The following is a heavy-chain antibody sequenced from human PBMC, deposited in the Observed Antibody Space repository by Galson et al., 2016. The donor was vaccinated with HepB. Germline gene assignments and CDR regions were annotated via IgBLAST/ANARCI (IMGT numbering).Heavy chain of an antibody. J-gene: IGHJ5*01. CDR1: GASFSSDSYY. CDR2: VYYNGTT. D-gene: IGHD3-16*01. Sequence: SETLSLTCTVSGASFSSDSYYWGWIRQSPGKGLEWIGSVYYNGTTHYNPSLKSRVTISVDTSTKKFSLRLSSVTAADTAIFYCARVGGGIVARLYNWFDSWGQGTLVTVSS. CDR3: ARVGGGIVARLYNWFDS. V-gene: IGHV4-39*02.